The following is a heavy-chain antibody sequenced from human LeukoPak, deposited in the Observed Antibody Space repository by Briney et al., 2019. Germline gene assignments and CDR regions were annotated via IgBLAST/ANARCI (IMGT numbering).Heavy chain of an antibody. D-gene: IGHD6-13*01. J-gene: IGHJ4*02. CDR1: GFTFSSYW. V-gene: IGHV3-7*01. Sequence: GGSLRLSCAASGFTFSSYWMSWVRQAPGKGLEWVAIIKQDGSDKYYVDSVKGRFTISRDNAKNSLYLQMNSLRAEDTAVYYCARDLSSSWYYFDYWGQGTLVTVSS. CDR3: ARDLSSSWYYFDY. CDR2: IKQDGSDK.